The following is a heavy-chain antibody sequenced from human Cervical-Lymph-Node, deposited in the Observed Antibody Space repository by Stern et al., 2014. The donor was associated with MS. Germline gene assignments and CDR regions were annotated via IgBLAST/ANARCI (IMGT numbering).Heavy chain of an antibody. D-gene: IGHD1-26*01. CDR2: MYYSGST. J-gene: IGHJ5*01. Sequence: QVQLQESGPGLVKPSETLSLTCTVSGVSISTSYWSWIRQPPGKGLEWIGYMYYSGSTTYNPSLKSRVTMSVDTSRSQFSLKLRSVTAADTAVYYCARDVGLDSWGQGTLVTVSS. CDR3: ARDVGLDS. V-gene: IGHV4-59*01. CDR1: GVSISTSY.